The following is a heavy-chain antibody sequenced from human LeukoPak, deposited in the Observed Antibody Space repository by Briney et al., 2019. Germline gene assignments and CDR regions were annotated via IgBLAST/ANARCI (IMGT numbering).Heavy chain of an antibody. D-gene: IGHD1-1*01. V-gene: IGHV4-34*01. CDR1: GGSFSGYY. Sequence: SETLSLTSAVEGGSFSGYYWSWIRQPPGKGLEWIGEINHSGSTNYNPSLKSRVTISVDTSKNQFSLKLSSVTAADTAVYYCARAWDGTPIVVDYWGQGTLVTVSS. CDR2: INHSGST. J-gene: IGHJ4*02. CDR3: ARAWDGTPIVVDY.